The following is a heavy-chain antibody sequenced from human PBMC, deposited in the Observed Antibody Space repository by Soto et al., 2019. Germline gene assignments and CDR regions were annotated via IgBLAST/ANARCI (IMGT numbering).Heavy chain of an antibody. CDR3: ARKGAAASYSHYYMDV. J-gene: IGHJ6*03. D-gene: IGHD6-13*01. V-gene: IGHV4-59*01. CDR1: GGSISPYY. CDR2: IYYSGNT. Sequence: QVQLQESGPGLVKPSETLSLTCTVSGGSISPYYWSWIRQPPGKGLEWIGYIYYSGNTNYNPSLESRVTISVDTSRNQFSLKLPSVTAADTAVYYCARKGAAASYSHYYMDVWGRGTTVTVSS.